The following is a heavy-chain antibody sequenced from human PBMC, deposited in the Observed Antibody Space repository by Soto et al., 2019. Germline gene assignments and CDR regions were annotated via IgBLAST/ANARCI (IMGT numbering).Heavy chain of an antibody. CDR3: ARDFMVYYGSGRPPYGMDV. V-gene: IGHV1-46*01. J-gene: IGHJ6*02. CDR1: GYTFTSYY. CDR2: INPSGGST. Sequence: QVQLVQSGAEVKKPGASVKVSCKASGYTFTSYYMHWVRQAPGQGLEWMGIINPSGGSTSYAQKFQGRVTMTRDTSTSTVYMELSSLRSEDTAVYYCARDFMVYYGSGRPPYGMDVWGQGTTVTVSS. D-gene: IGHD3-10*01.